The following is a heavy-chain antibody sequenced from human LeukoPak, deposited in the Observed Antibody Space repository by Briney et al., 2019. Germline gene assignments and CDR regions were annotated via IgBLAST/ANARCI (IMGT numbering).Heavy chain of an antibody. CDR3: AKFSARYGSGYANLRSPPGRYFDL. D-gene: IGHD6-19*01. V-gene: IGHV3-48*03. CDR2: ISSSGSTI. Sequence: PGGSLRLSCAASGFTLSSYEMNWVRQAPGKGLEWVSYISSSGSTIYYADSVKGRFTISRDNAKNSLYLQMNSLRAEDTAVYYCAKFSARYGSGYANLRSPPGRYFDLWGRGTLVTVSS. J-gene: IGHJ2*01. CDR1: GFTLSSYE.